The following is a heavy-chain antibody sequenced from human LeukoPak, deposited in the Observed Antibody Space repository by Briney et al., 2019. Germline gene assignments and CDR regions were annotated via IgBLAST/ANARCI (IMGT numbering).Heavy chain of an antibody. J-gene: IGHJ4*02. CDR2: TSGSGVNS. V-gene: IGHV3-23*01. CDR3: AKEYSGYDFDY. CDR1: GFTLRIYD. Sequence: PGGSLRLSCAASGFTLRIYDMSSVRHAPGKGLEWVAATSGSGVNSYYADSVRGRFTISRDNSQNTLYLQMDSLRAEDTALYYCAKEYSGYDFDYWGQGTLVTVSS. D-gene: IGHD5-12*01.